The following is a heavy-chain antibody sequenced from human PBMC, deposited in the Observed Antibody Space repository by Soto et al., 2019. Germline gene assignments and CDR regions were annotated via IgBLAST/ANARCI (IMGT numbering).Heavy chain of an antibody. CDR2: ISAYNGNT. D-gene: IGHD3-3*01. V-gene: IGHV1-18*01. J-gene: IGHJ4*02. Sequence: ASVKVSCKASGYTFTSYGISWVRQAPGQGLGWMGWISAYNGNTNYAQKLQERVTITRDTSTSTAYMELSSLRSDDTAVYYCAALTIFGVVITGFWGQGTLVTVSS. CDR3: AALTIFGVVITGF. CDR1: GYTFTSYG.